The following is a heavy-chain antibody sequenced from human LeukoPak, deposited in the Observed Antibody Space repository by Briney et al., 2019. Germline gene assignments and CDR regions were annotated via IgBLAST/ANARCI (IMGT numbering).Heavy chain of an antibody. J-gene: IGHJ4*02. V-gene: IGHV3-7*01. CDR1: GFTFSNYW. Sequence: PGGSLRLSCVVSGFTFSNYWMTWVRQAPGKGLEWVANIKQDGSEKYYVDSVKGRFTIFRDNAKNSLYLQMNSLRAEDTAVYYCARGRRGVWGSFDYWGQGTLVTVSS. CDR3: ARGRRGVWGSFDY. CDR2: IKQDGSEK. D-gene: IGHD3-10*01.